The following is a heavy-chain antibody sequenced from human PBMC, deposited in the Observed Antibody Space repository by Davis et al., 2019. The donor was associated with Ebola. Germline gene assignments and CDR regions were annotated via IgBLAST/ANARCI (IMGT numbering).Heavy chain of an antibody. D-gene: IGHD4-17*01. CDR1: GFTFSSNA. CDR3: TTTVTRVSGAFDI. Sequence: GGSLRLSCATSGFTFSSNAMSWVRQAPGKGLEWVASISGSGGSTYYGDSVKGRFTFSRDNSKNTLYLQMNSLKTEDTAVYYCTTTVTRVSGAFDIWGQGTMVTVSS. CDR2: ISGSGGST. J-gene: IGHJ3*02. V-gene: IGHV3-23*01.